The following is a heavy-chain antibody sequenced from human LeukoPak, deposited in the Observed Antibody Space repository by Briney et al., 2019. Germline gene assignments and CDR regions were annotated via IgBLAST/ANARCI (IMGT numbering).Heavy chain of an antibody. J-gene: IGHJ4*02. D-gene: IGHD3-16*01. V-gene: IGHV3-9*01. CDR3: ARDYGSYVRAFDY. Sequence: GGSLRLSCAVSGFTFDDYAMHWVRQVPGKGLEWVSGINWNSDSIGYADSVKGRFTTSRDNAKNSLYLQMNSLRVEDTAIYYCARDYGSYVRAFDYWGQGTLVTVSS. CDR1: GFTFDDYA. CDR2: INWNSDSI.